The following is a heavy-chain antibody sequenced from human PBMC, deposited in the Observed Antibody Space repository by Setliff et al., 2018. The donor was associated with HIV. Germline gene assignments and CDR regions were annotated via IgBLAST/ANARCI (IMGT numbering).Heavy chain of an antibody. D-gene: IGHD3-22*01. J-gene: IGHJ3*02. CDR3: ARGDTYYHDSSGYVKSALDCFDI. Sequence: PSETLSLTCTVSGGSISSYYWSWIRQPPGKGLEWIGYIYYSGSTNYNPSLKSRVTISVDTSKNQFSLKLSSVTAADTAVYYCARGDTYYHDSSGYVKSALDCFDIWGQGAMVTVS. V-gene: IGHV4-59*08. CDR1: GGSISSYY. CDR2: IYYSGST.